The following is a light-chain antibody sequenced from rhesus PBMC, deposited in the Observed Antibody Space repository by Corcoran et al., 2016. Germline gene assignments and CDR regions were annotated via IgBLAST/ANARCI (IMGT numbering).Light chain of an antibody. CDR1: QGISSW. CDR3: QQYSSRPFT. Sequence: DIQMTQSPSSLSASVGDTVTITCRASQGISSWLAWYQQKPGKAPKLLIYQASSLQSGVPSRFSGIGSGTDFTLTISSLQSEDFATYYCQQYSSRPFTFGPGTKLDIK. V-gene: IGKV1-22*01. J-gene: IGKJ3*01. CDR2: QAS.